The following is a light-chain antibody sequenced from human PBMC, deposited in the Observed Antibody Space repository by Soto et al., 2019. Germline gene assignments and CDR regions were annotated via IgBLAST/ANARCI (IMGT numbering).Light chain of an antibody. CDR2: SNN. CDR1: SSNIGSNY. V-gene: IGLV1-47*02. CDR3: AAWDDSLSGLNWV. J-gene: IGLJ3*02. Sequence: QSVLTQPPSASGTPGQRVTISCSGSSSNIGSNYVYWYQQLPGTAPKLLIYSNNQRPSGVPDRCSGSKSGTSASLAISGLRSEDEADYYCAAWDDSLSGLNWVFGGGTKLTVL.